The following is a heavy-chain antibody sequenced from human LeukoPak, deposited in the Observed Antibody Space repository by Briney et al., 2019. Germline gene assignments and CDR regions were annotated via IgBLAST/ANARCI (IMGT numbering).Heavy chain of an antibody. J-gene: IGHJ3*02. CDR2: IYYSGST. D-gene: IGHD6-19*01. CDR1: GESISGSY. Sequence: SETLSLTCTVSGESISGSYWNWIRQPPGKGLEWIGYIYYSGSTNYNPSLKSRVTISIDTSKNQFSLKLSSVTAADTAVYYCAREKAGTFAFDIWGQGTMVTVSS. CDR3: AREKAGTFAFDI. V-gene: IGHV4-59*12.